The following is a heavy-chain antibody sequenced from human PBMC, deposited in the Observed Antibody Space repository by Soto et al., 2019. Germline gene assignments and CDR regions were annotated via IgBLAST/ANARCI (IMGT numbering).Heavy chain of an antibody. CDR3: AREAVVVVAATLIRGLHDAFDI. D-gene: IGHD2-15*01. CDR1: GDSVSSDSAA. V-gene: IGHV6-1*01. Sequence: SQTLSLTCAISGDSVSSDSAAWHWIRQSPSRGLEWLGRTYYRSKWYNDYAVSVKSRITINPDTSKNQFSLQLNSVTPEDTAVYYCAREAVVVVAATLIRGLHDAFDIWGQGTMVTVSS. J-gene: IGHJ3*02. CDR2: TYYRSKWYN.